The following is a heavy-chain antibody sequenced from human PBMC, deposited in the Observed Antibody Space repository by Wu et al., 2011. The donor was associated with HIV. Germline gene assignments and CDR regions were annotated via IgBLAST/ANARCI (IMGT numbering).Heavy chain of an antibody. V-gene: IGHV1-46*01. J-gene: IGHJ5*02. Sequence: MHWVRQAPGHGLEWVGLXNPYADSAKYAQKFQGRVTMTRDTSTRTVYMELNSLRSDDTAVYYCATNRAVTTTGGNWFDPWGQGTLVTVPS. CDR2: XNPYADSA. CDR3: ATNRAVTTTGGNWFDP. D-gene: IGHD2-8*02.